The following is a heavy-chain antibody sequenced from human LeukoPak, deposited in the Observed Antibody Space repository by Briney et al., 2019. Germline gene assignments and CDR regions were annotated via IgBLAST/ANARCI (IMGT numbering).Heavy chain of an antibody. V-gene: IGHV3-30-3*01. Sequence: PGGSLRLSCAASGFTFSSYAMYWVRQAPGKGLEWVAVISYDGSNKYYAGSVKGRFTISRDNSKNTLYLQMNSLRAEDTAVYYCARVGLGEWFVYYFDYWGQGTLVTVSS. CDR1: GFTFSSYA. D-gene: IGHD3-3*01. CDR2: ISYDGSNK. J-gene: IGHJ4*02. CDR3: ARVGLGEWFVYYFDY.